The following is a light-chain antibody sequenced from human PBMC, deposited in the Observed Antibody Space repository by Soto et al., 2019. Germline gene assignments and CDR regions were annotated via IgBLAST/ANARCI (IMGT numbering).Light chain of an antibody. CDR3: QQSYSTLT. CDR1: QSISSY. Sequence: GDRVTITCRASQSISSYLNWYQQKPGKAPKLLIYAASSLQSGVPSRFSGSGSGTDFPLTISSLQPEDFATYYCQQSYSTLTFGPGTKVDIK. J-gene: IGKJ3*01. V-gene: IGKV1-39*01. CDR2: AAS.